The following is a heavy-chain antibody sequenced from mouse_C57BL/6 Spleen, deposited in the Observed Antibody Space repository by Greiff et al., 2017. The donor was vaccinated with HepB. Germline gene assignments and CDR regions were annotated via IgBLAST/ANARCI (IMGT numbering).Heavy chain of an antibody. J-gene: IGHJ1*03. V-gene: IGHV1-4*01. Sequence: VHLVESGAELARPGASVKMSCKASGYTFTSHTMHWVKQRPGQGLEWIGYINPSSGYTKYNQKFKDKATLTADKSSSTAYMQLSSLTSEDSAVYYCARTITTVVADWYFDVWGTGTTVTVSS. CDR2: INPSSGYT. CDR3: ARTITTVVADWYFDV. D-gene: IGHD1-1*01. CDR1: GYTFTSHT.